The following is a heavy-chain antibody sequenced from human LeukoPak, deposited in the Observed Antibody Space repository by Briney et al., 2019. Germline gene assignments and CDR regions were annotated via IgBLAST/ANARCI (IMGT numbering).Heavy chain of an antibody. V-gene: IGHV4-4*07. CDR2: IYPSGST. CDR1: GGSISSYY. D-gene: IGHD6-13*01. CDR3: AVKVIAAAGADAFDI. Sequence: SETLSLTCTVSGGSISSYYWSWIRQPAGKGLEWIGRIYPSGSTNYNPSLKSRVTMSVDTSKNQFSLKLSSVTAADTAVYYCAVKVIAAAGADAFDIWGQGTMVTVSS. J-gene: IGHJ3*02.